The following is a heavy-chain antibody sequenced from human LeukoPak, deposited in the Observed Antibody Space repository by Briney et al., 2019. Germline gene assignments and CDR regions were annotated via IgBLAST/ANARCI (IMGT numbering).Heavy chain of an antibody. D-gene: IGHD6-6*01. CDR1: GFTFSSYS. CDR3: ARDQAGSSPFDY. CDR2: ISSSSYI. J-gene: IGHJ4*02. Sequence: GGSLRLSCAASGFTFSSYSMNWVRQAPGKGLEWVSSISSSSYIYYADSVKGRFTISRDNAKNSLYLQMNSLRAEDTAVYYCARDQAGSSPFDYWGQGTLVTVSS. V-gene: IGHV3-21*01.